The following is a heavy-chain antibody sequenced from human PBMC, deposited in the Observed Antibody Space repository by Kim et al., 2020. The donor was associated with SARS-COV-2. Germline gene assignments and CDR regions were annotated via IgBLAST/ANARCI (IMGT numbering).Heavy chain of an antibody. CDR1: GFTFSSYG. CDR2: TSYDGSNK. Sequence: GGSLRLSCAASGFTFSSYGMHWVRQAPGKGLEWVALTSYDGSNKYYAGSVKGRFTISRDNSKNTLYLQMNSLRPEDTAVYYCAKADGVGSGAWPFDYWGQGTLVTVSS. D-gene: IGHD2-15*01. CDR3: AKADGVGSGAWPFDY. V-gene: IGHV3-30*18. J-gene: IGHJ4*02.